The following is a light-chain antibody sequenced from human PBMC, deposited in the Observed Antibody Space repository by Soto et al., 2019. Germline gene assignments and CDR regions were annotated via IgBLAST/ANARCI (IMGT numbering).Light chain of an antibody. CDR2: DAS. V-gene: IGKV3-11*01. CDR1: QSVSSY. Sequence: EIVLTQSPATLSLSPGERATLSCRASQSVSSYLAWYQQKPGQAPRHLIYDASNRATGIPARFSGSGSGTDFTLAISSLEPEDFAVYYGQQRSNWPPYTFGQGTKLEIK. J-gene: IGKJ2*01. CDR3: QQRSNWPPYT.